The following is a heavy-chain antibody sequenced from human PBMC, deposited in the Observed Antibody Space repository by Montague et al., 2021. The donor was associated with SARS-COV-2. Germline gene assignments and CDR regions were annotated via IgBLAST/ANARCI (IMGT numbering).Heavy chain of an antibody. CDR3: AKDRSPDFGEHGLDV. D-gene: IGHD3-10*01. CDR2: IYYSGST. V-gene: IGHV4-59*01. J-gene: IGHJ6*02. Sequence: SETLSLTCSVSGGSISTYYWSWIRQPPGKGLEWIGYIYYSGSTNYNPSLKSRVTISIDTSKNQFYLELTSVTAADTAVYYCAKDRSPDFGEHGLDVWGQGTTVTVSS. CDR1: GGSISTYY.